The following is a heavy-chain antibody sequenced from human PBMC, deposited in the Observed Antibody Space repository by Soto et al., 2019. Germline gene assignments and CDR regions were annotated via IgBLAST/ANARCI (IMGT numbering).Heavy chain of an antibody. CDR2: ISAYNGNT. D-gene: IGHD4-17*01. Sequence: ASVKVSCKASGYTFTSYGISWVRQAPGQGLEWMGWISAYNGNTNYAQKLQGRVTMTTDTSTSTADMELRSLRSDDTAVYYCARDWGYGPVFDYWGQGTLVTVSS. CDR1: GYTFTSYG. CDR3: ARDWGYGPVFDY. V-gene: IGHV1-18*04. J-gene: IGHJ4*02.